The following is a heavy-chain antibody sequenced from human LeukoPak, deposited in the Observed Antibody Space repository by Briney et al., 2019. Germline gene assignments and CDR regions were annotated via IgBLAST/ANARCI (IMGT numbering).Heavy chain of an antibody. CDR3: ATVQVRYYYDSSEKEYFDY. CDR2: FDPEDGET. V-gene: IGHV1-24*01. D-gene: IGHD3-22*01. CDR1: GYTLTELS. Sequence: VASVKVSCKVSGYTLTELSMHWVRQAPGKGLEWMGGFDPEDGETIYAQKFQGRVTMTEDTSTDTAYMELSSLRSEDTAVYYCATVQVRYYYDSSEKEYFDYWGQGTLVTVSS. J-gene: IGHJ4*02.